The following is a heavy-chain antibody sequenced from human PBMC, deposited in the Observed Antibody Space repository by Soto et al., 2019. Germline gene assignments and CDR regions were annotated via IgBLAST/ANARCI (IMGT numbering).Heavy chain of an antibody. Sequence: GASVKVSCKASGYTFTSYGISWVRRAPGQGLEWMGWISAYNGNTNYAQKLQGRVTMTTDTSTSTAYMELRSLRSDDTAVYYCARVPALGVPNTHFDYWGQGTLVTVSS. CDR2: ISAYNGNT. V-gene: IGHV1-18*01. J-gene: IGHJ4*02. CDR1: GYTFTSYG. CDR3: ARVPALGVPNTHFDY. D-gene: IGHD2-2*02.